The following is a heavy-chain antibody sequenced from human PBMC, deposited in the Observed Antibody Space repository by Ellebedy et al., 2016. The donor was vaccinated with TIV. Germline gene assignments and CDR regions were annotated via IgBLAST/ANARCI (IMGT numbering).Heavy chain of an antibody. V-gene: IGHV3-7*04. CDR2: IDNDGAEK. D-gene: IGHD1-20*01. Sequence: GESLKISCAASGFTFSSYAMSWVRQAPGKGLEWVANIDNDGAEKYFVDSVKGRFTISRDNAKNSLYLEMNSLRTEDTAVYYCARDNWNGLASDFWGQGTLVTVSS. J-gene: IGHJ4*02. CDR1: GFTFSSYA. CDR3: ARDNWNGLASDF.